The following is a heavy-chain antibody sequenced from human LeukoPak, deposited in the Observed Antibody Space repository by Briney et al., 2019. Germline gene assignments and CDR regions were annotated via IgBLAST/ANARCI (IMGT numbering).Heavy chain of an antibody. CDR3: ASTAGPSDSSSWYSAAY. Sequence: SVKVSCKASGGTFSSYAISWVRQAPGQGLEWMGGIIPIFGTANYAQKFQGRVTITADESTSTAYMELSSLRSEDTAVYYCASTAGPSDSSSWYSAAYWGQGTLVTVSS. V-gene: IGHV1-69*13. CDR2: IIPIFGTA. J-gene: IGHJ4*02. D-gene: IGHD6-13*01. CDR1: GGTFSSYA.